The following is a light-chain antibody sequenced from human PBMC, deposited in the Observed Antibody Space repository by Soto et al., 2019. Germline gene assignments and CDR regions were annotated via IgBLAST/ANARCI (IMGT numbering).Light chain of an antibody. CDR3: QHSNTYSPT. CDR2: KAS. V-gene: IGKV1-5*03. CDR1: QSISVW. Sequence: DIRMTQSPSTLSASVGDRVTITCRASQSISVWLAWYQQKPGKAPKLLIYKASILQSGVPSRFSGSGYGTEFTLTINTLQPDDFATYSCQHSNTYSPTFGQGTKVEI. J-gene: IGKJ1*01.